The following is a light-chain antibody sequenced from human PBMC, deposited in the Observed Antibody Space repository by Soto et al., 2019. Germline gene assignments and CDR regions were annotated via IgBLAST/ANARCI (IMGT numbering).Light chain of an antibody. Sequence: QSALTQPPSASGSPGQSVTISCTGTSSDVGGYYYVSWYQHHPGKAPKLLIYEVSKRPSGVPGRFSGSKSGNTASLTVSGLQPEDEADYYCSSDAGSNIYVFGTGTKLTVL. J-gene: IGLJ1*01. CDR1: SSDVGGYYY. CDR2: EVS. CDR3: SSDAGSNIYV. V-gene: IGLV2-8*01.